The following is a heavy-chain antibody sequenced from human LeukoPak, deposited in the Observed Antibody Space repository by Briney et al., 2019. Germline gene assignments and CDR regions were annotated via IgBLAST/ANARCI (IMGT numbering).Heavy chain of an antibody. CDR2: ISWNSGSI. Sequence: GGSLRLSCAASGFTFDDYAMHWVRQAPGKGLEWVSGISWNSGSIGYADSVKGRFTISRDNAKNSLYLQMNSMRAEDMALYYCAKGTPYSSSWYDDYFDYWGQGTLVTVSS. CDR3: AKGTPYSSSWYDDYFDY. J-gene: IGHJ4*02. CDR1: GFTFDDYA. V-gene: IGHV3-9*03. D-gene: IGHD6-13*01.